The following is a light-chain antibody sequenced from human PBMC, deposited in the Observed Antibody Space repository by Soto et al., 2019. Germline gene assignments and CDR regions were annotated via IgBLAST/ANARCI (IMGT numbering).Light chain of an antibody. Sequence: DIQMTQSPSSVSASVGDRATITCRASQDISSWLAWYQQKPGEAPKFLIYGASSLQSGVPSRFSGSGSGTDFTLTISRLQPEDFATYYCQQGNSFPITFGQGTRLEIK. V-gene: IGKV1-12*01. CDR2: GAS. CDR1: QDISSW. J-gene: IGKJ5*01. CDR3: QQGNSFPIT.